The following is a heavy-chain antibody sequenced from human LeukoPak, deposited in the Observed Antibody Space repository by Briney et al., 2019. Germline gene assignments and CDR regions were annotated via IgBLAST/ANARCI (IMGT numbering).Heavy chain of an antibody. Sequence: GGSLRLSCAASGFTFSSYSMNWVRQAPGKGLEWVSSISSSSSYIYYADSVKGRFTISRDNAKNPLYLQMNSLRAEDTAVYYCARDLGGYSGYDSYYYYYGMDVWGKGTTVTVSS. V-gene: IGHV3-21*01. CDR1: GFTFSSYS. J-gene: IGHJ6*04. CDR3: ARDLGGYSGYDSYYYYYGMDV. D-gene: IGHD5-12*01. CDR2: ISSSSSYI.